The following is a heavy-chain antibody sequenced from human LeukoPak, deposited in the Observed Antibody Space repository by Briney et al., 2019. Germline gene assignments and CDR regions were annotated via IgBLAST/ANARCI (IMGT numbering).Heavy chain of an antibody. CDR3: TNQPILAGSIDS. J-gene: IGHJ4*02. CDR1: GFTFNTYA. D-gene: IGHD3-9*01. CDR2: INDAGRTT. V-gene: IGHV3-23*01. Sequence: PGGSMRLSCATSGFTFNTYAMNWVRQAPGKGLEWVSTINDAGRTTNYADSVKGRFTISRDNSKNTVYLQMNNLRAEDTALYYCTNQPILAGSIDSWGQGTLVTVSS.